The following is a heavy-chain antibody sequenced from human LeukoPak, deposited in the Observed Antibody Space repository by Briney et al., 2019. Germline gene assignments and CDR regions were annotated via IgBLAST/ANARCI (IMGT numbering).Heavy chain of an antibody. CDR3: ARRYCTGGSCYYDS. D-gene: IGHD2-15*01. CDR2: IDPSDSYT. Sequence: GESLKISCKGSGYSITNYWINWVRQMPGKGLEWMGRIDPSDSYTNYSPSFQGHVTISADKSISTAYLQWSSLQASDTAMYFCARRYCTGGSCYYDSWGQGTLVTVST. V-gene: IGHV5-10-1*01. J-gene: IGHJ4*02. CDR1: GYSITNYW.